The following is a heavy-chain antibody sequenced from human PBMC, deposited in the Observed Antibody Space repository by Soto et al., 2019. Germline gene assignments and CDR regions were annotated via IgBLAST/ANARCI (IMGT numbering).Heavy chain of an antibody. CDR1: GFTFSNHA. J-gene: IGHJ4*02. D-gene: IGHD6-13*01. V-gene: IGHV3-23*01. CDR3: AKRQGIGEAAKNFDF. Sequence: EVQLLESGGGLVQPGGSLRLSCAASGFTFSNHAMSWVRQAPGKGLEWVSGISAAGSLIYYADYVKGRFSMSRDNSKKTLFLQMNSLRAEDTAVYFCAKRQGIGEAAKNFDFWDQGTLVTVSS. CDR2: ISAAGSLI.